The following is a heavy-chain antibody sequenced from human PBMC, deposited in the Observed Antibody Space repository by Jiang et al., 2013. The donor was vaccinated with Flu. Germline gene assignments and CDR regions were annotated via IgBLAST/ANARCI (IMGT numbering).Heavy chain of an antibody. Sequence: VQLLESGGGVVQPGRSLRLSCAASGFTFSTHAMNWVRQAPGKGLEWLAVISFDGTSKSYADSVKGRFTISRDNSKNTLYLQMNSLRAEDTAVYYCARGEQIVMVTAILDYYFDLWGRGTRVTVSS. CDR1: GFTFSTHA. D-gene: IGHD2-21*02. V-gene: IGHV3-30-3*01. CDR3: ARGEQIVMVTAILDYYFDL. CDR2: ISFDGTSK. J-gene: IGHJ2*01.